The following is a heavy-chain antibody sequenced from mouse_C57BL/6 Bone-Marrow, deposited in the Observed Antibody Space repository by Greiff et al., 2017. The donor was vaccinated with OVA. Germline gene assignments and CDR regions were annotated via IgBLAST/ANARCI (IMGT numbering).Heavy chain of an antibody. CDR1: GYTFTSYG. CDR3: AREGQGYAMDY. V-gene: IGHV1-81*01. Sequence: VKLVESGAELARPGASVKLSCKASGYTFTSYGISWVKQRTGQGLEWIGEIYPRSGNTYYNEKFKGKATLTADKSSSTAYMGLRSLTSEDSAVYFCAREGQGYAMDYWGQGTSVTVSS. D-gene: IGHD3-3*01. J-gene: IGHJ4*01. CDR2: IYPRSGNT.